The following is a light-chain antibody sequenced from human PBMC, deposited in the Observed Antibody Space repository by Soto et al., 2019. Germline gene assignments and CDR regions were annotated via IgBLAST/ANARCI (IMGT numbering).Light chain of an antibody. Sequence: DIQMTQSPSSLSASVGDRVTITCRASQSISSYLNWYQQKPGKAPKLLIYAASSLQSGVPSRFSGSGSGTDFTLTISGLRPEDFATYYCQQANSFPITFGQGTRLEIK. CDR2: AAS. V-gene: IGKV1-39*01. CDR1: QSISSY. CDR3: QQANSFPIT. J-gene: IGKJ5*01.